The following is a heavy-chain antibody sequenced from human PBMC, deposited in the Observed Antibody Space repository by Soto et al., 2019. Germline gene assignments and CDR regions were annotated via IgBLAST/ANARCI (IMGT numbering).Heavy chain of an antibody. CDR1: GGSVSGYY. CDR2: IYYSGST. D-gene: IGHD5-18*01. J-gene: IGHJ4*02. Sequence: PEETLSLTCTVSGGSVSGYYWSWIRQPPGKGLEWIGYIYYSGSTNYSPSLRSRVIMSIDTSKNQFSLKLNSMTAADTAVYYCAKSGTLWSFDYWGQGALVTVSS. CDR3: AKSGTLWSFDY. V-gene: IGHV4-59*08.